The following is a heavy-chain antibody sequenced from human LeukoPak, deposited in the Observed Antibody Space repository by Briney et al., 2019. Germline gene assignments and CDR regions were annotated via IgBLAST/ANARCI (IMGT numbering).Heavy chain of an antibody. Sequence: AGGSLRLSCAASGFAFSSYAMSWVRQAPGKGLEWVSAISGSGGSTYYADSVKGRFTISRDNSKNTLYLQMNILRAEDTAVNYCAKDPQQWLTNNWFDPWGQGTLVTVSS. CDR2: ISGSGGST. J-gene: IGHJ5*02. CDR3: AKDPQQWLTNNWFDP. CDR1: GFAFSSYA. V-gene: IGHV3-23*01. D-gene: IGHD6-19*01.